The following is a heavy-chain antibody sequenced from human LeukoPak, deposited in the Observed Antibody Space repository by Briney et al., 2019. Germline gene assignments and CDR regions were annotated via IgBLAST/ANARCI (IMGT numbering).Heavy chain of an antibody. Sequence: ASVKVSCKASGYTFISHAISWVRQAPGQGLEWMGWISVYNGNTDYAQKLQGRVTMTTDTSTSTAYMELRSLRSDDTAVYFSARVYYDSSTYYTFFDYWGQGTLVTVSS. CDR1: GYTFISHA. J-gene: IGHJ4*02. CDR2: ISVYNGNT. D-gene: IGHD3-22*01. CDR3: ARVYYDSSTYYTFFDY. V-gene: IGHV1-18*01.